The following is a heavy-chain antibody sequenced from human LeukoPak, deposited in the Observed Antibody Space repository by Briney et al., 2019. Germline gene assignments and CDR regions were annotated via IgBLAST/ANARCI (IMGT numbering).Heavy chain of an antibody. D-gene: IGHD6-13*01. V-gene: IGHV4-34*01. J-gene: IGHJ5*02. CDR3: ARARRRIAAGTPHWFDP. Sequence: SETLFLTCAVYGGSFSGFYWSWIRQPPGKGLEWIGEINHSGSTNYNPSLKSRVTISVDTSKNQFSLKLSSVTAADTAVYYCARARRRIAAGTPHWFDPWGQGTLVTVSS. CDR2: INHSGST. CDR1: GGSFSGFY.